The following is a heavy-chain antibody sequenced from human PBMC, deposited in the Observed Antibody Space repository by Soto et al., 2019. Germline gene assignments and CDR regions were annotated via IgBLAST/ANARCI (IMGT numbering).Heavy chain of an antibody. V-gene: IGHV4-31*03. CDR3: ATYYYDSSCYYPSVGFDY. J-gene: IGHJ4*02. CDR1: GGSISSGGYY. D-gene: IGHD3-22*01. CDR2: IYYSGST. Sequence: PSETLSLTCTVSGGSISSGGYYWSWIRQHPGKGLEWIGYIYYSGSTYYNPSLKSRVTISVDTSKNQFSLKLRSVTAADTAVYYCATYYYDSSCYYPSVGFDYWGQGTLVTVSS.